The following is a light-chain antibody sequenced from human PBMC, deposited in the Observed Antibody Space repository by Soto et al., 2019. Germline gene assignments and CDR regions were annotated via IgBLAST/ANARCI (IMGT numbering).Light chain of an antibody. CDR2: EVS. Sequence: QSVLTQPASVSGSPGQSITISCTGTSSDVGGFNYVSWYQQHPGKAPKLMIFEVSKRPSAVSNRFSGSKSGNTASLTISGLQAEDEADYYCSSYTSSSSSNLFGGGTKVTVL. J-gene: IGLJ2*01. CDR1: SSDVGGFNY. CDR3: SSYTSSSSSNL. V-gene: IGLV2-14*01.